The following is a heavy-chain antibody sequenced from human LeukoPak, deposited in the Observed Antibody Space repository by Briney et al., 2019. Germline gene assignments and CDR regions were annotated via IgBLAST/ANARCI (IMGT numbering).Heavy chain of an antibody. V-gene: IGHV4-34*01. CDR1: GGSFSGYY. J-gene: IGHJ4*02. CDR3: ARSRVEMATFYFDH. CDR2: INHSGST. D-gene: IGHD5-24*01. Sequence: KPSETLSLTCAVYGGSFSGYYWSWIRQPPGKGLEWIGEINHSGSTNYNPSLKSRVTISVDTSKNQFSLKLSSVTAADTAVYYCARSRVEMATFYFDHWGQGTLVTVSS.